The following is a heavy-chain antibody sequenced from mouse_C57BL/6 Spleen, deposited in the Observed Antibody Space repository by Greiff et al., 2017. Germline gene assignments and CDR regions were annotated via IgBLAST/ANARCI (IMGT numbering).Heavy chain of an antibody. Sequence: QVQLKASGAELVRPGASVTLSCKASGYTFTDYEMHWVKQTPVHGLEWIGAIDPETGGTAYNQKFKGKAILTADKSSSTASMELRSLTSTDSAVYYCTRKGSNFPWFADWGQGILVTFSA. CDR3: TRKGSNFPWFAD. CDR2: IDPETGGT. V-gene: IGHV1-15*01. CDR1: GYTFTDYE. J-gene: IGHJ3*01. D-gene: IGHD2-5*01.